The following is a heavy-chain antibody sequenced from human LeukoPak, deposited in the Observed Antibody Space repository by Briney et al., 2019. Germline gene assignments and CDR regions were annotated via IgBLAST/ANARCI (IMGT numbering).Heavy chain of an antibody. V-gene: IGHV3-49*03. CDR3: TRGRDYDFWSGYYSEDTFDI. CDR2: IRSKAYGGTT. Sequence: PGRSLRLSCTASGFTFGDYAMSWFRQAPGKGLEWVGFIRSKAYGGTTEYAASVKGRFTISRDDSKSIAYLQMNSLKTEHTAVYYCTRGRDYDFWSGYYSEDTFDIWGQGTMVTVSS. J-gene: IGHJ3*02. D-gene: IGHD3-3*01. CDR1: GFTFGDYA.